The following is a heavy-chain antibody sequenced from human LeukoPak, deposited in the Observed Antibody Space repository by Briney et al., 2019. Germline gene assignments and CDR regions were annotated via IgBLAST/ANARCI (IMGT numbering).Heavy chain of an antibody. CDR1: GFTFSSYA. CDR3: AKAPRGYSYGYVDY. Sequence: PGGSLRLSCAASGFTFSSYAMSWVRQAPGKGLEWVSAISGSGGSTYYADSVKGRFTISRDNSKNTLYLQMNSLRAEDTAVYYCAKAPRGYSYGYVDYWGQGTLVTVSS. J-gene: IGHJ4*02. D-gene: IGHD5-18*01. V-gene: IGHV3-23*01. CDR2: ISGSGGST.